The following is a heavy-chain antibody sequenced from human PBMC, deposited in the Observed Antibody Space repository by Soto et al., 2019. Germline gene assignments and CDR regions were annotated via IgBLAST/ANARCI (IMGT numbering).Heavy chain of an antibody. V-gene: IGHV4-59*11. CDR3: ARANWYSEY. CDR2: IDYHGNT. CDR1: GGSISNHY. Sequence: QVQLQESGPGLVKPSETLSLTCTVSGGSISNHYWSWIRQPPGKGLAWIGYIDYHGNTNYSLSLKSRVTMTVDTSKDQSSLKLSSVTAADTAVYYCARANWYSEYWGQGTLVTVSS. D-gene: IGHD7-27*01. J-gene: IGHJ4*02.